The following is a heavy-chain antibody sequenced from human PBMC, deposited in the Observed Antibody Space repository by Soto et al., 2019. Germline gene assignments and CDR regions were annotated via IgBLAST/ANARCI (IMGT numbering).Heavy chain of an antibody. Sequence: QEQLQQWGAGLLKPSETLSLTCAVYVGSFRGYYWSWFRQSPGKGLEWIGEINHRGSTKYNPSLKSRFTISVDTSKNQFSLKVSSVTAADTAMYYCARSGDYAWFDPWGQGTLVTVSS. CDR1: VGSFRGYY. V-gene: IGHV4-34*01. D-gene: IGHD2-21*02. CDR3: ARSGDYAWFDP. J-gene: IGHJ5*02. CDR2: INHRGST.